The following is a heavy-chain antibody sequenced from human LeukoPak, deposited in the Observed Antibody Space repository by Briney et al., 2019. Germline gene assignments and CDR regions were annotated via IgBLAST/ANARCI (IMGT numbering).Heavy chain of an antibody. V-gene: IGHV1-24*01. CDR1: GYTLTELS. CDR3: ATGGLTGQPQADY. J-gene: IGHJ4*02. Sequence: ASVKVSCKVSGYTLTELSMHWVRQAPGKGLEWMGGFDPEDGETIYAQKFQGRVTMTEDTSTDTAYMELGSLRSEDTAVYYCATGGLTGQPQADYWGQGTLVTVSS. D-gene: IGHD3-9*01. CDR2: FDPEDGET.